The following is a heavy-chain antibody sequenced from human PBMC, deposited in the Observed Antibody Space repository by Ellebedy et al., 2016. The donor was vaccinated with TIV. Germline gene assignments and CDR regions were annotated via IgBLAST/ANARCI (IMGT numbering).Heavy chain of an antibody. V-gene: IGHV3-23*01. D-gene: IGHD3-3*01. CDR1: GFSLSGNA. J-gene: IGHJ4*02. CDR3: AKDRYYWSAMDY. Sequence: GESLKISCVVSGFSLSGNAMSWVRQAPGKGLEWVSGIGSDEATHYADYARGRFTISRDISTRTVYLLMGSLTTDDTALYYCAKDRYYWSAMDYWGQGIQVTVSS. CDR2: IGSDEAT.